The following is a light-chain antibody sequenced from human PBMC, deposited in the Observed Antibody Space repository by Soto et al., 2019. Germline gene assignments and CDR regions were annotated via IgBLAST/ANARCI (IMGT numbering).Light chain of an antibody. CDR1: QSISSNY. J-gene: IGKJ3*01. CDR2: GSS. Sequence: EIVLTQSPGTLSLSPGERATLSCWASQSISSNYLAWYQQKPGQPPRLLISGSSIRATGIPKRFSGSASGTNFTLTSRSLEPEDFEVFYCQQYGSSPFTFGPGTKVDFK. V-gene: IGKV3-20*01. CDR3: QQYGSSPFT.